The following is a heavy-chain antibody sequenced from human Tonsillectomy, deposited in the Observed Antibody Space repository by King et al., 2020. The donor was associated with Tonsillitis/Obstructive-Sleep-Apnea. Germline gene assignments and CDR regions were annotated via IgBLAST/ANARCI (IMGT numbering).Heavy chain of an antibody. Sequence: VQLQESGPGLVKPSETLSLTCTVSGGSISSYYWSWIRQPPGKGLEWIGYIYYSGSTNYNPSLKSRVTISVDTSKNQFSLKLSSVTAADTAVYYCARGERYDSSGYYSSPTFDYWGQGTLVTVSS. CDR1: GGSISSYY. V-gene: IGHV4-59*01. J-gene: IGHJ4*02. CDR2: IYYSGST. D-gene: IGHD3-22*01. CDR3: ARGERYDSSGYYSSPTFDY.